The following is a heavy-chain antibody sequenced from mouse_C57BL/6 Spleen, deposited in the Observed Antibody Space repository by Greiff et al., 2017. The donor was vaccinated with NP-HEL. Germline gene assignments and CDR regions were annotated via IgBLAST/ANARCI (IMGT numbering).Heavy chain of an antibody. J-gene: IGHJ4*01. CDR3: TKETTVVGDYYAMDY. CDR2: IYPGNSDT. D-gene: IGHD1-1*01. V-gene: IGHV1-5*01. CDR1: GYTFTSYW. Sequence: QQSGTVLARPGASVKMSCKTSGYTFTSYWMHWVKQRPGQGLEWIGAIYPGNSDTSYNQKFKGKAKLTAVTSASTAYMELSSLTNEDSAVYYCTKETTVVGDYYAMDYWGQGTSVTVSS.